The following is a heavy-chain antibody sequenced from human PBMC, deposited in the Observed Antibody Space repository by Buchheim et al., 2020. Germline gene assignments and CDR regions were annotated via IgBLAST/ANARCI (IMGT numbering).Heavy chain of an antibody. Sequence: EVQLVESGGGLVQPGGSLRLSCAASGFTLSSNWMHWVRQARGKGLVWVARISKDGSSTGYADSVKVRFTISRDSAKNTLYLQMNSLRGEDTAVCYCARDLSVGYDEIDHWGQGTL. CDR3: ARDLSVGYDEIDH. CDR2: ISKDGSST. V-gene: IGHV3-74*01. D-gene: IGHD5-12*01. J-gene: IGHJ4*02. CDR1: GFTLSSNW.